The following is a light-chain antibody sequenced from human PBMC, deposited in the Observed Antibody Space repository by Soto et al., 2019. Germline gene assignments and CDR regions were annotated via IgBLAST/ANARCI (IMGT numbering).Light chain of an antibody. CDR1: QIVSSNY. CDR3: QQYGSSRA. J-gene: IGKJ1*01. Sequence: ENVLRQSPGTLSLSPGERATLSCRASQIVSSNYLAWYQQKPGQAPRLLIYGASSRATGIPDRFSGSGSGTDFTLTISRLEPEDFAVYYCQQYGSSRAFGQGTKVEIQ. CDR2: GAS. V-gene: IGKV3-20*01.